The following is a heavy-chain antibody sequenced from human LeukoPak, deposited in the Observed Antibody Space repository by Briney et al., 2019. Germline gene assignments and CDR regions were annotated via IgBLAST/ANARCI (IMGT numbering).Heavy chain of an antibody. D-gene: IGHD6-13*01. CDR1: GGSISSGDYY. V-gene: IGHV4-30-4*01. J-gene: IGHJ5*02. Sequence: SETLSLTCTVSGGSISSGDYYWSWIRQPPGKGLEWIGYIYYSGSTYYNPSLKSRVTISVDTSKNQFSLKLSSVTAADTAVYYCARDPQKYSSSWFSWFDPWGQGALVTVSS. CDR2: IYYSGST. CDR3: ARDPQKYSSSWFSWFDP.